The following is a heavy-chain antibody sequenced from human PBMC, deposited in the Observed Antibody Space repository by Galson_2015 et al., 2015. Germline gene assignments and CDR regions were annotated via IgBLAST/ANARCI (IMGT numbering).Heavy chain of an antibody. J-gene: IGHJ4*02. D-gene: IGHD3-3*01. CDR3: ACEESGYADY. Sequence: PVKVSCKASGYTFTSYYMHWVRHAPGQVLEWMGIINPSGGSTSYSQKFQGTVTLTRDTSTSTVYIELSSLRSEETAVYYCACEESGYADYWGQGTLVTVSS. CDR1: GYTFTSYY. V-gene: IGHV1-46*01. CDR2: INPSGGST.